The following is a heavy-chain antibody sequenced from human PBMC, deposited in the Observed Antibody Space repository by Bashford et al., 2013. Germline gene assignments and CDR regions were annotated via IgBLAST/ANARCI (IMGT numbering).Heavy chain of an antibody. CDR3: AYRSPSRDISWNSGWFDP. CDR1: GFSLSTSEMG. CDR2: IYWDDDK. V-gene: IGHV2-5*02. D-gene: IGHD1-7*01. J-gene: IGHJ5*02. Sequence: SGPTLVKPTQTLTLTCSFSGFSLSTSEMGVGWIRQPPGKALEWLALIYWDDDKRYNPSLKSRLTIVKDTSNNQVVLIMTNMDPVDTATYYCAYRSPSRDISWNSGWFDPVGPGNPGHRLL.